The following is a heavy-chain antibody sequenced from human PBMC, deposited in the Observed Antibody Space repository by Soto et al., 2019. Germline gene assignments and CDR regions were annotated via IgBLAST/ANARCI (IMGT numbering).Heavy chain of an antibody. Sequence: PSETLSLTCAVYGGSFSGYYWSWIRQPPGKGLEWIGEINHSGSTNYNPSLKSRVTISVDTSKNQICSLKAEDTAVYYCARDLGDFWSGRIYYYYYMDVWGKGTTVTSP. J-gene: IGHJ6*03. D-gene: IGHD3-3*01. CDR2: INHSGST. V-gene: IGHV4-34*01. CDR1: GGSFSGYY. CDR3: ARDLGDFWSGRIYYYYYMDV.